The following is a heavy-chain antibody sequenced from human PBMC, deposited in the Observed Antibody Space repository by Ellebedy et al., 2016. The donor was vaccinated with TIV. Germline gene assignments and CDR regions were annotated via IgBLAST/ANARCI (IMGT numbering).Heavy chain of an antibody. CDR3: AAAHYYFYGKDV. V-gene: IGHV3-48*03. CDR2: ISSSGTTK. Sequence: PGGSLRLSCAASGFPFSSFEFNWVRQSPGKGLEWVSYISSSGTTKYYADSVKGRFTISRDNAKNSLYLQMNSLRAEDTAVYYCAAAHYYFYGKDVWGHGTRVTVSS. J-gene: IGHJ6*02. D-gene: IGHD2-15*01. CDR1: GFPFSSFE.